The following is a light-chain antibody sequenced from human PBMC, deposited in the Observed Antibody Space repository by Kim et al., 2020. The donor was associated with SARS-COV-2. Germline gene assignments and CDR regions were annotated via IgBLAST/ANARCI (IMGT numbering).Light chain of an antibody. J-gene: IGKJ4*01. CDR3: QQRGSLPPALT. Sequence: PGEGATLPCRASHNVGINLAWYQQTPGQPPRLLIYDAAMRAAGIPDRFSGSGSGTDFTLTIGSLAPEDFAIYYCQQRGSLPPALTFGGGTKLEI. CDR2: DAA. CDR1: HNVGIN. V-gene: IGKV3-11*01.